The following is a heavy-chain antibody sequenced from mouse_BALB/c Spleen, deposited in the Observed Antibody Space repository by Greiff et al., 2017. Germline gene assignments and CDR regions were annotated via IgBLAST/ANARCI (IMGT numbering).Heavy chain of an antibody. J-gene: IGHJ3*01. D-gene: IGHD1-1*01. CDR3: ARGGSSPSFAY. CDR2: ILPGSGST. V-gene: IGHV1-9*01. CDR1: GYTFSSYW. Sequence: VQLQQSGAELMKPGASVKISCKATGYTFSSYWIEWVKQRPGHGLEWIGEILPGSGSTNYNEKLKGKATFTADTSSNTAYMQLSSLTSEDSAVYYCARGGSSPSFAYWGQGTLVTVSA.